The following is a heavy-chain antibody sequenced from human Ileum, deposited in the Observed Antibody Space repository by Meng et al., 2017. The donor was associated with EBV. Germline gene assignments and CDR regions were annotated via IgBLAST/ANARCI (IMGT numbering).Heavy chain of an antibody. CDR2: MSYTGST. CDR3: ARERGGGDRGIQ. J-gene: IGHJ4*02. CDR1: TGSVSSYGYY. V-gene: IGHV4-61*08. Sequence: QVRPNVRGPVLVQPSVTLPLTCSVSTGSVSSYGYYWTWIRQPPGKGLEWIGYMSYTGSTNYKSTLKSRVTISVDKSKNQFSLKLSSVTAADTAVYYCARERGGGDRGIQWGQGTLVTVSS. D-gene: IGHD2-21*02.